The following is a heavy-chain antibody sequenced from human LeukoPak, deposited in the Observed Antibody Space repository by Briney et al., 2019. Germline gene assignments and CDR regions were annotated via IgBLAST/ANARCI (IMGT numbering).Heavy chain of an antibody. CDR1: GASISNDNW. J-gene: IGHJ5*01. Sequence: SETLSLTCAVSGASISNDNWWSWVRQSPGKGLEWFGEIYHTGGTTYNPSLKSRVTMSVDTSKNQFSLKLTSVTAADTALYFCARGMSAAYDYNWFDSWGQGTLVTVSS. CDR2: IYHTGGT. CDR3: ARGMSAAYDYNWFDS. D-gene: IGHD5-12*01. V-gene: IGHV4-4*02.